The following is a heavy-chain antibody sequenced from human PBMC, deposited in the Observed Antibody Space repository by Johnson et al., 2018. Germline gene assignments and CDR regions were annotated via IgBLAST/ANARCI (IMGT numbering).Heavy chain of an antibody. CDR3: TRFLGWGYFQN. Sequence: QVQLVQSGGGVVQPGGSLRLSCAASGFTFSRHGMHWIRQAPGKGLEWVAVIWYDGSRSYYIESVKGRFTISRDNSRNTLHLQMNSLRAEDTAMYYCTRFLGWGYFQNWGQGTLVTVAS. CDR2: IWYDGSRS. J-gene: IGHJ1*01. CDR1: GFTFSRHG. D-gene: IGHD2-21*01. V-gene: IGHV3-33*01.